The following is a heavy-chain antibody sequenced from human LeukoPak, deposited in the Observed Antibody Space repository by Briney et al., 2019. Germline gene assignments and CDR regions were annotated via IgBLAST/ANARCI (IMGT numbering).Heavy chain of an antibody. CDR2: INPNSGGT. D-gene: IGHD5-18*01. CDR1: GYTFTCYY. V-gene: IGHV1-2*02. CDR3: ARDPGVDTAMYEFDY. Sequence: ASVKVSCKASGYTFTCYYMHWVRQAPGQGLEWMGWINPNSGGTNYAQKFQGRVTMTRDTSISTAYMELSRLRSDDTAVYYCARDPGVDTAMYEFDYWGQGTLVTVSS. J-gene: IGHJ4*02.